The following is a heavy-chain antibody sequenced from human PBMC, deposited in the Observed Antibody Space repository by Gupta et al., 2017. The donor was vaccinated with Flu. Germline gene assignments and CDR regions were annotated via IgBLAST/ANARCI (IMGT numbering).Heavy chain of an antibody. J-gene: IGHJ3*02. CDR2: ISHNSAYT. Sequence: EVQLLESGGVLLQPVGSLRLSCAASGFTFSDSAMSWVRHAQGRGLEWVSTISHNSAYTFNADSERGRFTISRDNSGSTLYQQMNSLRADDTAVYYCAKGVGAIAPDTRAFDIWGQGTMVTVSS. D-gene: IGHD5-18*01. V-gene: IGHV3-23*01. CDR1: GFTFSDSA. CDR3: AKGVGAIAPDTRAFDI.